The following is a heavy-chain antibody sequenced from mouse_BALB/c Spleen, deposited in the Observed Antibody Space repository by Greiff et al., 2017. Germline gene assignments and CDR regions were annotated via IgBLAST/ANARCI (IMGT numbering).Heavy chain of an antibody. J-gene: IGHJ2*01. CDR2: ISSGSSTI. CDR1: GFTFSSFG. D-gene: IGHD2-3*01. CDR3: ARIGYSFFDY. V-gene: IGHV5-17*02. Sequence: EVNLVESGGGLVQPGGSRKLSCAASGFTFSSFGMHWVRQAPEKGLEWVAYISSGSSTIYYADTVKGRFTISRDNPKNTLFLQMTSLRSEDTAMYYCARIGYSFFDYWGQGTTLTVSS.